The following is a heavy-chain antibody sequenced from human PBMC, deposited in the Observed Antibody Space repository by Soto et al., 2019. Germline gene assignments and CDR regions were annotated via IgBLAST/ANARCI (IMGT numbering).Heavy chain of an antibody. V-gene: IGHV1-2*02. CDR1: GYTFTGYY. D-gene: IGHD6-19*01. J-gene: IGHJ4*02. CDR2: INPNSGGT. CDR3: ARGVSIAVAGYRY. Sequence: ASVKVSCKASGYTFTGYYIHWVRQAPGQGLEWMGWINPNSGGTNYAQKFQGRVTMTRDTSISTAYMELSRLRSDDTAVYYCARGVSIAVAGYRYWGQGTTVTVSS.